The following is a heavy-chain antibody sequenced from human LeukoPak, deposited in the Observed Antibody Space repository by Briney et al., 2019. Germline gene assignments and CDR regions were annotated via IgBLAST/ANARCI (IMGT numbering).Heavy chain of an antibody. Sequence: PSETLSLTCTVSGGSISSYYWSWIRQPPGKGLEWIGYIYYSGSTNYNPSLKSRVTISVDTSKNQFSLKLSSVTAADTAEYYCARVPDTIFGGLDVWGKGTTVTVSS. CDR1: GGSISSYY. CDR2: IYYSGST. D-gene: IGHD3-3*01. V-gene: IGHV4-59*01. CDR3: ARVPDTIFGGLDV. J-gene: IGHJ6*04.